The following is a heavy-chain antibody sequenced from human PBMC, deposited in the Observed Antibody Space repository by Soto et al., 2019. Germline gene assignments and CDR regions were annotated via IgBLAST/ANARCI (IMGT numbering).Heavy chain of an antibody. D-gene: IGHD4-4*01. V-gene: IGHV1-2*02. CDR2: MNPRSGGT. Sequence: ASVKVSCKASGYTFTNYYMHWVRQAPGQGLEWMGWMNPRSGGTKYAQAFQDRVTMTRDASISTAHMEVTSLRRGDTAVYFCARSDDSTSYPLDLWGPGTLVTVSS. CDR3: ARSDDSTSYPLDL. J-gene: IGHJ5*02. CDR1: GYTFTNYY.